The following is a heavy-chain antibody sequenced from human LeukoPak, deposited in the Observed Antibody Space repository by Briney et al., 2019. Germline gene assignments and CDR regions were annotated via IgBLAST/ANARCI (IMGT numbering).Heavy chain of an antibody. D-gene: IGHD6-13*01. CDR3: AKEGTARISTWYDN. CDR1: GFTVSNNY. CDR2: VYSGDSK. V-gene: IGHV3-66*02. J-gene: IGHJ4*02. Sequence: GGSLRLSCAASGFTVSNNYMIWVRQAPGKGLEWVSVVYSGDSKDYADSVKGRFTISRDNSRNTLFLQMDSLRPEDTAVYYCAKEGTARISTWYDNWGQGTLVTVSS.